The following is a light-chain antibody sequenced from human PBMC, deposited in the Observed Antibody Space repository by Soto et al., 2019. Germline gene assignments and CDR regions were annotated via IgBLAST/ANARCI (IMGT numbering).Light chain of an antibody. V-gene: IGLV7-43*01. J-gene: IGLJ3*02. CDR1: TGAVTSGNY. CDR2: TTN. Sequence: QAVVTQEPSLTVSPGGTVTLTCASSTGAVTSGNYPSWFQQRPGQAPRTLIYTTNSKHSWTPARFSGSLLGDKAALTLSGVQPEDEADYYCLLYCGGAQLVFGGGTKGTVL. CDR3: LLYCGGAQLV.